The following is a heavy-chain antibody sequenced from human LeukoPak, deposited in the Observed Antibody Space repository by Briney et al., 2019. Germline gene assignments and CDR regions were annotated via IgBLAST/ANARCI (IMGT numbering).Heavy chain of an antibody. CDR1: GGSISSYY. J-gene: IGHJ4*02. CDR3: ARVWGRQHDYSNRRYYFDY. D-gene: IGHD4-11*01. V-gene: IGHV4-59*01. CDR2: IYYSGST. Sequence: KASETLSLTCTVSGGSISSYYWSWIRQPPGKGLEWIGYIYYSGSTNYNPSLKSRVTISVDTSKNQFSLKLSSVTAADTAVYYCARVWGRQHDYSNRRYYFDYWGQGTLVTVSS.